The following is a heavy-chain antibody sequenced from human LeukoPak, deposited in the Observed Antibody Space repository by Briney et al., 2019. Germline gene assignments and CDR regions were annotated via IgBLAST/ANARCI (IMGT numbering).Heavy chain of an antibody. CDR1: GYTFTRYY. D-gene: IGHD3-22*01. J-gene: IGHJ6*04. V-gene: IGHV1-2*02. Sequence: GASVKVSCKASGYTFTRYYMHWVRQAPGQGLEWMGWINPNSGGTNYAQKFQGRVTMTRDTSISTAYMELSRLRSDDTAVYYCARDAFEPYDSSGYIAVWGKGTTVTVSS. CDR3: ARDAFEPYDSSGYIAV. CDR2: INPNSGGT.